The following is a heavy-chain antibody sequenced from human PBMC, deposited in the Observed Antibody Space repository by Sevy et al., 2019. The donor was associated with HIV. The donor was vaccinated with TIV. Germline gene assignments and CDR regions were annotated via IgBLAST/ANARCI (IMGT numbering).Heavy chain of an antibody. CDR3: ARPSGYDSTGFYY. V-gene: IGHV4-39*01. J-gene: IGHJ4*02. CDR1: GGSISSSSYY. D-gene: IGHD3-22*01. Sequence: SETLSLTCTVSGGSISSSSYYWGWIRQPPGKGLEWIGRNYYSGSTYYNPSLKSRVTLSVDTSKNQFSLKLSSVTAADTAVYYCARPSGYDSTGFYYWGQGTLVTVSS. CDR2: NYYSGST.